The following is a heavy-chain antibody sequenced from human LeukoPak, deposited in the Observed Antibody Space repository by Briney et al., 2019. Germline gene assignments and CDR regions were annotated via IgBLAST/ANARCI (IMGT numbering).Heavy chain of an antibody. D-gene: IGHD6-13*01. CDR3: ARVSTWGIAAAGTNWFDP. Sequence: LSLTCTVSGGSISSYYWSWIRQAPGKGLEWVSYISSSSSYTNYADSVKGRFTISRDNAKNSLYLQMNSLRAEDTAVYYCARVSTWGIAAAGTNWFDPWGQGTLVTVSS. V-gene: IGHV3-11*06. CDR2: ISSSSSYT. J-gene: IGHJ5*02. CDR1: GGSISSYY.